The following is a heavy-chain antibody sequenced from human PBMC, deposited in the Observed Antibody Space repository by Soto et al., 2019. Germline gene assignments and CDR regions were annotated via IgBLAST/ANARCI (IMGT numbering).Heavy chain of an antibody. CDR3: AREYSSGYGWFDP. CDR1: GGSISSYY. CDR2: IYYSGST. J-gene: IGHJ5*02. Sequence: SETLSLTCTVSGGSISSYYWSWIRQPPWKGLEWIGYIYYSGSTNYNPSLKSRVTMSVDTPKNQFSLKLSSVTAADTAVYYCAREYSSGYGWFDPWGQGTLVTVSS. V-gene: IGHV4-59*01. D-gene: IGHD6-19*01.